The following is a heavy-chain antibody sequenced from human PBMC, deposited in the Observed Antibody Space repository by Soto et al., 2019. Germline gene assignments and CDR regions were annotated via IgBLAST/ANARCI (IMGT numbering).Heavy chain of an antibody. CDR3: ARGGNWNLTPRGY. Sequence: WWALRLSFASSGFTFSSYGMHWARQAPGKGLEWVAVIWYGGRNKYYAAALRGRFTISRNNPKNSLYLQMNSLRAEDTAVYYCARGGNWNLTPRGYWAQGTRVTVPS. V-gene: IGHV3-33*01. CDR2: IWYGGRNK. J-gene: IGHJ4*02. CDR1: GFTFSSYG. D-gene: IGHD1-1*01.